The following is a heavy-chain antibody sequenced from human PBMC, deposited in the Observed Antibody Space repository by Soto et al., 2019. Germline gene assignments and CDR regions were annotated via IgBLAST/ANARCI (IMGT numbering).Heavy chain of an antibody. J-gene: IGHJ6*02. Sequence: SVKVSCKASGGTFSCYAISWVRQAPGQGLEWMGGIIPIFGTANDAQKFQGRVTITADESTSTAYMELSSLRSEDTAAYYCASSLRLPPWYYGRDVWCQGTTVTVTS. V-gene: IGHV1-69*13. D-gene: IGHD4-17*01. CDR1: GGTFSCYA. CDR3: ASSLRLPPWYYGRDV. CDR2: IIPIFGTA.